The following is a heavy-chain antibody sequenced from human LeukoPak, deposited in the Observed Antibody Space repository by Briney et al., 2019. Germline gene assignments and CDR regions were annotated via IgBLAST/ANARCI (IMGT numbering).Heavy chain of an antibody. J-gene: IGHJ3*02. D-gene: IGHD3/OR15-3a*01. V-gene: IGHV4-59*08. Sequence: GSLRLSCAASGFTVSSYYWSWIRQPPGKGLEWIGYIYYSGSTNYNPSLKSRVTISVDTSKNQFSLKLSSVTAADTAVYYCARGPGLGAFDIWGQGTMDTVSS. CDR3: ARGPGLGAFDI. CDR1: GFTVSSYY. CDR2: IYYSGST.